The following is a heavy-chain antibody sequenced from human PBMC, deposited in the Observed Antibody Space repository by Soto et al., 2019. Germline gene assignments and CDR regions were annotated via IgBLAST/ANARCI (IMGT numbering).Heavy chain of an antibody. V-gene: IGHV4-61*01. D-gene: IGHD2-2*01. Sequence: SETLSLTCAVSGGSISGSNWWSWVRQPPGKGLEWIGYIFYSGSTNYNPSLKSRVTISVDTSKNQFSLKLSSVTAADTAVYYCARVGYCISSSCHDAFDIWGQGTMVTVSS. CDR2: IFYSGST. J-gene: IGHJ3*02. CDR3: ARVGYCISSSCHDAFDI. CDR1: GGSISGSNW.